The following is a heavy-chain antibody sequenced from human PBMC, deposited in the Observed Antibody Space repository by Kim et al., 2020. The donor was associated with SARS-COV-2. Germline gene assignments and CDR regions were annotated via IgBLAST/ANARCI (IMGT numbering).Heavy chain of an antibody. D-gene: IGHD3-22*01. V-gene: IGHV4-30-4*01. CDR2: IYYSGTT. J-gene: IGHJ4*02. Sequence: SETLSLTCGVSGGSITGVDYYWSWVRQPPGKALEWIGYIYYSGTTYFNPSLKSRVTISVDTSKNQFSLRLTSVTAADTAVYYCARVTYDGRGYNNIFDYWGQGSLVTVSS. CDR1: GGSITGVDYY. CDR3: ARVTYDGRGYNNIFDY.